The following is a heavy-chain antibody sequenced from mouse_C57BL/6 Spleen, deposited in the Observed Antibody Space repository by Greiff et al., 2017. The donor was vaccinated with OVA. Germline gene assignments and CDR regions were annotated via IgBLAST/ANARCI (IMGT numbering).Heavy chain of an antibody. Sequence: VQLQQPGAELVKPGASVKMSCKASGYTFTSSWITWVKQRPGQGLEWIGDIYPGSGSTNYNEKFKSKATLTVDTSSSTAYMQLSSLTSEDSAVYYCARSYYGSSYWYFDVWGTGTTVTVSS. CDR3: ARSYYGSSYWYFDV. CDR2: IYPGSGST. V-gene: IGHV1-55*01. D-gene: IGHD1-1*01. CDR1: GYTFTSSW. J-gene: IGHJ1*03.